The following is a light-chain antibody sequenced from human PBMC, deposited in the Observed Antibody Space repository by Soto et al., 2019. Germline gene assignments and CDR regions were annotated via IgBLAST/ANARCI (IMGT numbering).Light chain of an antibody. V-gene: IGKV1-39*01. CDR3: QQSYSIPPT. Sequence: DIQMTQSPSTLSASVGDRVTITCRANQSISTWLAWYQQKPGKAPQLLIYGASDLQRGVPSRFRGSGSGTDFTLTIRSLEIEDFATYYCQQSYSIPPTFGGGTKVDIK. CDR2: GAS. J-gene: IGKJ4*01. CDR1: QSISTW.